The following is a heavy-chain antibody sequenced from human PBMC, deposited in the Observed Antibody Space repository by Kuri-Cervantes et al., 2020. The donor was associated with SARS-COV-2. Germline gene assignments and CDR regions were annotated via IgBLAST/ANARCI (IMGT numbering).Heavy chain of an antibody. CDR3: TTSYDFWSGYHNWFDP. V-gene: IGHV4-39*07. Sequence: SETLSLTCTVSGGSISSSSYYWGWIRQPPGKGLEWIGSIYYSGSTYYNPSLKSRVTISVDTSKNQFSLKLSSVTAADTAVYYCTTSYDFWSGYHNWFDPWGQGTLVTVSS. D-gene: IGHD3-3*01. J-gene: IGHJ5*02. CDR1: GGSISSSSYY. CDR2: IYYSGST.